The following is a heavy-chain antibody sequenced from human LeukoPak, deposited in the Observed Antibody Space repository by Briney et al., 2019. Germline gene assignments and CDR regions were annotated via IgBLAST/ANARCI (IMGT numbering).Heavy chain of an antibody. CDR3: ARDGAAPGSHNWFDA. V-gene: IGHV1-2*02. Sequence: GASVKVSFKSSRYTFTDYYMHWVRPAPGQGLEWMGWIMPDSGATNYAQKFQGRVTMTRDTSISTAYLELSSLTSDDTAVYFCARDGAAPGSHNWFDAWGQGTLVTVSS. D-gene: IGHD6-13*01. J-gene: IGHJ5*02. CDR1: RYTFTDYY. CDR2: IMPDSGAT.